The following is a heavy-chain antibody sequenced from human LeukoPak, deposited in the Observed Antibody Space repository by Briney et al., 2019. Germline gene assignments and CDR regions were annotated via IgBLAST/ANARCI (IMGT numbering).Heavy chain of an antibody. D-gene: IGHD3-3*01. CDR1: GYTFVDYY. CDR2: INPKIGDT. CDR3: ARGPGEYEFSY. Sequence: ASVKVSCKASGYTFVDYYLNWVRQVPGQGLQWMGWINPKIGDTKYAEKFHGRVTMTRDTSISTGYVELNSLTFDDTAVYYCARGPGEYEFSYWGQGTLVSVSS. V-gene: IGHV1-2*02. J-gene: IGHJ4*02.